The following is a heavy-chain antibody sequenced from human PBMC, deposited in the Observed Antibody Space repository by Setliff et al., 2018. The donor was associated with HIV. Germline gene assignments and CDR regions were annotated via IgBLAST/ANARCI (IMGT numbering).Heavy chain of an antibody. CDR2: ISGRSSDP. J-gene: IGHJ4*02. Sequence: GGSLRLSCAASGFTFSDYYMGWIRQAPGKGLEWVSYISGRSSDPNYADSVKGRFNISRDNAKNSVYLQMNSLRAEDTAMYYCVRPVREPVDWGRGTLVTVSS. CDR1: GFTFSDYY. V-gene: IGHV3-11*03. CDR3: VRPVREPVD. D-gene: IGHD6-19*01.